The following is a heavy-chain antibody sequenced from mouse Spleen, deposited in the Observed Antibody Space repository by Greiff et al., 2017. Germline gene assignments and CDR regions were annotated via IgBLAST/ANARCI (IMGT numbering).Heavy chain of an antibody. CDR1: GFTFSSYA. J-gene: IGHJ2*01. Sequence: EVMLVESGGGLVKPGGSLKLSCAASGFTFSSYAMSWVRQTPEKRLEWVATISSGGSYTYYPDSVKGRFTISRDNAKNTLYLQMSSLRSEDTAMYYCARREGNLYYFDYWGQGTTLTVSS. V-gene: IGHV5-9-1*01. CDR3: ARREGNLYYFDY. D-gene: IGHD2-1*01. CDR2: ISSGGSYT.